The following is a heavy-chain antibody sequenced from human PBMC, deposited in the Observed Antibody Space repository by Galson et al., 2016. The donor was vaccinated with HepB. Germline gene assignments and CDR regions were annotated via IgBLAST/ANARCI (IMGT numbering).Heavy chain of an antibody. CDR3: ARDRQYSSSWPRRTYYYAMDV. V-gene: IGHV3-66*01. CDR1: GFIVSSNY. Sequence: SLRLSCAAFGFIVSSNYINWVRQAPGKGLEWVSLINSGGSTYYADSVKGRFTSSRDNSKNTVYLQVNSLRVEDTAVYYCARDRQYSSSWPRRTYYYAMDVWGQGTTVTVSS. J-gene: IGHJ6*02. CDR2: INSGGST. D-gene: IGHD6-13*01.